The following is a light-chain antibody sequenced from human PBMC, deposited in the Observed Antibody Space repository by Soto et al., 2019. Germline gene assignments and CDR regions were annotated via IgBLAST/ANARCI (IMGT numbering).Light chain of an antibody. CDR2: GAS. CDR3: QQSYSIPWT. J-gene: IGKJ1*01. Sequence: DIQMTQSPSSLSASVGDRVTITCRASQSISGYVNWYQQRPGKAPKVLLYGASSLQSGVPSRFSGTGYGTDFTLTVSNLQPEDFATYYCQQSYSIPWTFGQGTRVEIK. V-gene: IGKV1-39*01. CDR1: QSISGY.